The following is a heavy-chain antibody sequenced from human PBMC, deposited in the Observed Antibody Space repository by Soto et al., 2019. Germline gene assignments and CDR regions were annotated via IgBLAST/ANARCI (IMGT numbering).Heavy chain of an antibody. V-gene: IGHV4-39*01. J-gene: IGHJ4*02. CDR2: IYYSGST. Sequence: QLQLQESGPGLVKPSETLSLTCTVSGGSISSSSYYWGWIRQPPGKGLEWIGSIYYSGSTYYNPSLKSRVTISVDTSKNQFSLKLSSVTAADTAVYYCARRAVADPARFDYWGQGTLVTVSS. CDR1: GGSISSSSYY. D-gene: IGHD6-19*01. CDR3: ARRAVADPARFDY.